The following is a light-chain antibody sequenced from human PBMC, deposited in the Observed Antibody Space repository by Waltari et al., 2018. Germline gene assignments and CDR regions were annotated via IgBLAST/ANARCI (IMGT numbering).Light chain of an antibody. CDR1: QSVSNTY. CDR3: QQYGSSPRT. J-gene: IGKJ1*01. Sequence: DIVVTQSPGTLSLSPGERATLSCRASQSVSNTYLAWYQQKPGQAPRLLIYGASSRATGIPDRFSGSGSGTAFTLTISRLEPEDSAVYFCQQYGSSPRTFGQGTKVEI. V-gene: IGKV3-20*01. CDR2: GAS.